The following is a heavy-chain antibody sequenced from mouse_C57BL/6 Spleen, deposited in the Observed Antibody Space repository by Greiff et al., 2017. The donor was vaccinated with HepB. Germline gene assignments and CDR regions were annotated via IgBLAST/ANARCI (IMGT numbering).Heavy chain of an antibody. Sequence: QVHVKQPGAELVKPGASVKMSCKASGYTFTSYWITWVKQRPGQGLEWIGDLYPGNGSTNYNEKFKSKATLTVDTSSSTAYMQLSSLTSEDSAVYYCARYKDNGSSAYAMDDWGQGASVTVSS. CDR3: ARYKDNGSSAYAMDD. V-gene: IGHV1-55*01. D-gene: IGHD1-1*01. CDR1: GYTFTSYW. J-gene: IGHJ4*01. CDR2: LYPGNGST.